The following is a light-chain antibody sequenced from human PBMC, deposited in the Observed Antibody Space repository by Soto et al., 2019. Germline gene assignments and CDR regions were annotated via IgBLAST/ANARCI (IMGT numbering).Light chain of an antibody. Sequence: DIQMTQSPSSVSASAGDPVPITCRASQGLRFLVWYQQKPGKAPRLLIYEATNMQSGVPARFSGSGSGTEFTLTISSLQPEDFATYYCQHADSLPLITFGQGTRLEIK. CDR3: QHADSLPLIT. V-gene: IGKV1-12*01. CDR1: QGLRF. J-gene: IGKJ5*01. CDR2: EAT.